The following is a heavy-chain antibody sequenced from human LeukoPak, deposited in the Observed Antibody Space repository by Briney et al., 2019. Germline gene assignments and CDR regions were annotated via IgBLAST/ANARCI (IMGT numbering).Heavy chain of an antibody. CDR1: GGSISSSSYY. D-gene: IGHD6-6*01. CDR2: IYYSGST. J-gene: IGHJ4*02. Sequence: SETLSLTCTVSGGSISSSSYYWGWLRQPPGKGLEWIGSIYYSGSTYYNPSLKSRVTISVDTSKNQFSLKLSSVTAADTAVYYCARVGEARLDYWGQGTLVTVSS. V-gene: IGHV4-39*07. CDR3: ARVGEARLDY.